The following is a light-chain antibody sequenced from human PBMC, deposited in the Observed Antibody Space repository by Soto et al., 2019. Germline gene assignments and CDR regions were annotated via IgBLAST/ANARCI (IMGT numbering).Light chain of an antibody. J-gene: IGKJ1*01. CDR2: GAS. V-gene: IGKV3-15*01. CDR1: QSVGIN. Sequence: ENVMAQSSAAPYAPPGSTASVLCRASQSVGINFAWYQQTPGQAPRLRIFGASTRATGVPARFSGSASETQFTLTLSRVQSEDFAVYYCQQYNKGPATFGQGTKV. CDR3: QQYNKGPAT.